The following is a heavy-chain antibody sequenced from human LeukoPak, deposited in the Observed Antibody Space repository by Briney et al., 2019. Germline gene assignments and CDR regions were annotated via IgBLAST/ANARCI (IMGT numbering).Heavy chain of an antibody. CDR1: GGTFSSYA. CDR2: IIPIFGTA. V-gene: IGHV1-69*13. J-gene: IGHJ4*02. D-gene: IGHD6-13*01. Sequence: SVKVSCKASGGTFSSYAISWVRQAPGQGLEWMGGIIPIFGTANYAQKFQGRVTITADESTSTAYMELSSLRSEDTAVYYCARYSSSWDPEDYWGQGTLVTVSS. CDR3: ARYSSSWDPEDY.